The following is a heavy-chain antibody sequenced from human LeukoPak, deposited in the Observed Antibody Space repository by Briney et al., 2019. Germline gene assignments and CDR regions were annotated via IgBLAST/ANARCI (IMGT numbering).Heavy chain of an antibody. D-gene: IGHD6-13*01. J-gene: IGHJ6*02. Sequence: SETLSLTCTVSGGSIRSYYWSWIRQPPGKGLEWIGCIYYSGGTNYNPSLKSRVTISVDTSKNQFSLKLSSVTAADTAVYYCARDRSSSFYYYYGMDVWGQGTTVTVSS. CDR3: ARDRSSSFYYYYGMDV. CDR1: GGSIRSYY. CDR2: IYYSGGT. V-gene: IGHV4-59*08.